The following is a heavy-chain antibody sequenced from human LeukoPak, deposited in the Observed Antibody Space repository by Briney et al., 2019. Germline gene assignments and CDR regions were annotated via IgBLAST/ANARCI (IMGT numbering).Heavy chain of an antibody. D-gene: IGHD6-19*01. CDR1: GFTFVNYG. Sequence: PGGSLRLSCAASGFTFVNYGMSWVRQAPGKGLEFVSAINGTGVNTYYADSVKGRFIISKDNSKNTLHLQMNSLRAEDTAVYYCAKEAGARFPFDYWGQGILVTASS. J-gene: IGHJ4*02. CDR3: AKEAGARFPFDY. V-gene: IGHV3-23*01. CDR2: INGTGVNT.